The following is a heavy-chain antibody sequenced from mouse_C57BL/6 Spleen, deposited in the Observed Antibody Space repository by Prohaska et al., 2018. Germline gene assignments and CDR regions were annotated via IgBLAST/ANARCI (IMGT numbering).Heavy chain of an antibody. CDR1: GYSFTGNN. V-gene: IGHV1-39*01. D-gene: IGHD1-1*01. Sequence: EFQLQQSGPELVKPGASVKISCKASGYSFTGNNTNSVKQTNGKSHECIGVINPNYGTTSYNQKVKGKATWTVDQSSSTAYMQLNSRTSEDSAVYYCARGSSENYFDYGGQGTTLTVSS. CDR3: ARGSSENYFDY. CDR2: INPNYGTT. J-gene: IGHJ2*01.